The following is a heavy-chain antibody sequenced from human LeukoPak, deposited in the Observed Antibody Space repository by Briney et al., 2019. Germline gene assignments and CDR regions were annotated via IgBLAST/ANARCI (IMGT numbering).Heavy chain of an antibody. Sequence: GGSLRLSCAASGFTFSSYARSWVRQAPGKGLEWVSAISGSGGSTYYADSVKGRFTISRDNSKNTLYLQMNSLRAEDTAVYYCAKAARGYYDSSGPSYYFDYWGQGTLVTVSS. CDR2: ISGSGGST. D-gene: IGHD3-22*01. V-gene: IGHV3-23*01. J-gene: IGHJ4*02. CDR1: GFTFSSYA. CDR3: AKAARGYYDSSGPSYYFDY.